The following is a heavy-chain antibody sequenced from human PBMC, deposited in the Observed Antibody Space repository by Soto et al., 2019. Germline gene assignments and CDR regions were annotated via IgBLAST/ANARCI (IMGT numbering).Heavy chain of an antibody. J-gene: IGHJ6*02. CDR1: GGSISNADYY. V-gene: IGHV4-30-4*01. D-gene: IGHD5-12*01. CDR3: ARAIVVTVGGMDV. Sequence: QVQLQESCPGLVKPSQTLSLTCTVSGGSISNADYYWSWVRQPPGKGLEWIGYIYYSGSSFFNPSLKSRVTMSKDTSKNQFSLRLTSVTAADTAVYYCARAIVVTVGGMDVWGRGTTVTVSS. CDR2: IYYSGSS.